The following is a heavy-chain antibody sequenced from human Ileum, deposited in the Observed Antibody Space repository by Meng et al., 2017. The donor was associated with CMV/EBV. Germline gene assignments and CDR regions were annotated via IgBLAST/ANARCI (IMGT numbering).Heavy chain of an antibody. D-gene: IGHD2-8*01. CDR1: GGSISSGGYY. Sequence: CPVSGGSISSGGYYWSWIRQHPGKGLEWIGYIYYSGSTYYNPSLKSRVTISVDTSKNQFSLKLSSVTAADTAVYYCARDGLGVLPDYWGQGTLVTVSS. CDR3: ARDGLGVLPDY. CDR2: IYYSGST. V-gene: IGHV4-31*03. J-gene: IGHJ4*02.